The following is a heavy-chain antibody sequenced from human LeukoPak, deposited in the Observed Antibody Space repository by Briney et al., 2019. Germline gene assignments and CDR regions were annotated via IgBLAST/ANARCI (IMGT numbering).Heavy chain of an antibody. CDR2: ISGSGGST. Sequence: PGGSLRLSCAASGFTFSSYAMSWVRQAPGKGLEWVSAISGSGGSTYYADSVKGRFTISRDNAKNSLYLQMNSLRAEGTAVYYCASVDWWGTAAGFDYWGQGTLVTVSS. V-gene: IGHV3-23*01. J-gene: IGHJ4*02. CDR3: ASVDWWGTAAGFDY. D-gene: IGHD6-13*01. CDR1: GFTFSSYA.